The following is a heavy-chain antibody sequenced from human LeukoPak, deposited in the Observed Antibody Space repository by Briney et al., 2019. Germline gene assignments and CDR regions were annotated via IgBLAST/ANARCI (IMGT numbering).Heavy chain of an antibody. J-gene: IGHJ3*01. CDR3: ARPPTDWLRWAWGALDV. CDR2: INANSGDS. D-gene: IGHD5-12*01. V-gene: IGHV1-2*02. Sequence: ASVKVSCKASGYSFTGYYMHWVRQAPGQGLEWMGWINANSGDSNSAEKFQGRVTMTTDTSISTIYMELSGLTSDDTAMYYCARPPTDWLRWAWGALDVWGQGTMVTVSS. CDR1: GYSFTGYY.